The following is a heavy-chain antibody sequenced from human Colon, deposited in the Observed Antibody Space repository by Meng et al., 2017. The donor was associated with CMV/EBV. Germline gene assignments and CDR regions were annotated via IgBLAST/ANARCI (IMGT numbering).Heavy chain of an antibody. D-gene: IGHD4/OR15-4a*01. CDR3: ASDLLGDNDYVFDQ. V-gene: IGHV3-74*01. J-gene: IGHJ4*02. CDR1: GFTFSGYW. Sequence: GGSLRLSCTGSGFTFSGYWMHWVRQSPEKGLMWVARISHEGSRTIYANSVKGRFTVSRDNARNALYLQMNRLRDDDKDVYYFASDLLGDNDYVFDQWGQGMMVTVSS. CDR2: ISHEGSRT.